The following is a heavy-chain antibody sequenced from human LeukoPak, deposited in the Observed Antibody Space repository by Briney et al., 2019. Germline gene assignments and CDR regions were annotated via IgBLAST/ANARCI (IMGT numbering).Heavy chain of an antibody. CDR1: GFTFSSYW. V-gene: IGHV3-74*01. D-gene: IGHD5-12*01. J-gene: IGHJ4*02. CDR2: VNGDGSST. Sequence: GGSLRLSCAASGFTFSSYWMHWVRQAPGKGLVWVSRVNGDGSSTIYADSVKGRFTISRDNAKNTLFLQMNSLRAEDTAVYYCARWWLRSGDYWGQGTLVTVSS. CDR3: ARWWLRSGDY.